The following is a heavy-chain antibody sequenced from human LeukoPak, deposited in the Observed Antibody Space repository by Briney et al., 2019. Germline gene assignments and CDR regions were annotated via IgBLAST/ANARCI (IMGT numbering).Heavy chain of an antibody. CDR2: IWYVGGNK. V-gene: IGHV3-33*08. Sequence: PGGSLRLSCAPSGFTFSSYALSWVRQAPGKGLDWVAFIWYVGGNKYYADSGKGRFSISRDNSKSTLYLQMDTLRAEDTAVYYCARGPSYCGGDCYPQYWGQGTLVTVSS. CDR1: GFTFSSYA. CDR3: ARGPSYCGGDCYPQY. J-gene: IGHJ4*02. D-gene: IGHD2-21*02.